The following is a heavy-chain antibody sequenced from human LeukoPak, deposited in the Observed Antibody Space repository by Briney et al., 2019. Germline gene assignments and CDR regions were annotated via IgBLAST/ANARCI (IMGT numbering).Heavy chain of an antibody. CDR1: GFTFSSYS. D-gene: IGHD2-21*01. Sequence: GGSLRLSCAASGFTFSSYSMNWVRQAPGKGLEWVSSISSSSSYIYYTDSVKGRFTISRDNAKNSLYLQMNSLRAEDTAVYYCARADCAAFDIWGQGTMVTVSS. CDR2: ISSSSSYI. CDR3: ARADCAAFDI. J-gene: IGHJ3*02. V-gene: IGHV3-21*01.